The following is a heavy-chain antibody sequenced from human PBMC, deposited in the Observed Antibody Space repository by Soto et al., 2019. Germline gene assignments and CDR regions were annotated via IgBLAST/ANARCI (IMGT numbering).Heavy chain of an antibody. CDR1: GIEFSNYA. J-gene: IGHJ4*02. CDR3: AKDGNWLDVFLDL. CDR2: SSTSGSST. Sequence: VVSLRLSCFVPGIEFSNYAMTFVRQAPGKGLEWVAVSSTSGSSTSHAGSVRGRFTRSRENSKNTLYLHMTTLRAEDKDVYYCAKDGNWLDVFLDLWGQGTPVTVSS. D-gene: IGHD6-19*01. V-gene: IGHV3-23*01.